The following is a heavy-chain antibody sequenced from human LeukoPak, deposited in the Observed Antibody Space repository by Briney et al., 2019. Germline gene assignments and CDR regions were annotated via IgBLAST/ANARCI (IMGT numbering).Heavy chain of an antibody. D-gene: IGHD5-18*01. CDR3: ARRGYNYGYGWFDP. V-gene: IGHV4-39*01. CDR2: IYYSGST. J-gene: IGHJ5*02. CDR1: GDSIRSTDYC. Sequence: PSQTVSLTCTVSGDSIRSTDYCWGWIRQPPGKGLEWIGNIYYSGSTYYNPSLESRVTISVDTSKNQFSLKLTSVTAADTAVYYCARRGYNYGYGWFDPWGQGNLVSAYS.